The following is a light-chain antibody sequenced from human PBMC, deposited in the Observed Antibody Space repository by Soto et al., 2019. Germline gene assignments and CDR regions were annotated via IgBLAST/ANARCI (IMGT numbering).Light chain of an antibody. CDR1: SSDVGTRNF. CDR2: QVT. V-gene: IGLV2-14*01. Sequence: QSVLTQPASVSGSPGQSITISCTGTSSDVGTRNFVSWYQQHPGKAPKLMIYQVTNRPSGVSNRFSGSKSGNTASLTISGLQAEDEAAYYCSSYTDSTNYVFGTGTKSPS. CDR3: SSYTDSTNYV. J-gene: IGLJ1*01.